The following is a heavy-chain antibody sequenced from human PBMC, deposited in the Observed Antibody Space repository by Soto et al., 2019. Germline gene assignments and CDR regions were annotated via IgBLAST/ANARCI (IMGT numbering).Heavy chain of an antibody. V-gene: IGHV4-59*12. J-gene: IGHJ4*02. CDR1: GGYLSSFY. D-gene: IGHD3-10*01. CDR2: IFYSGST. CDR3: AREPHRSCTGSKCLYYFDQ. Sequence: SETMSLTCTFSGGYLSSFYWSLIRQSPGKGLEWIAYIFYSGSTVYLPSLKSRLTMSLDTSNNQFSLNLRSVTAADTAVYYCAREPHRSCTGSKCLYYFDQWGQGTLVTVSS.